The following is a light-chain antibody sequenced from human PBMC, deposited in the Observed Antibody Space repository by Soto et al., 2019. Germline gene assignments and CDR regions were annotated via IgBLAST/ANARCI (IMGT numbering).Light chain of an antibody. CDR2: DVS. CDR3: CSYAGSPYV. J-gene: IGLJ1*01. V-gene: IGLV2-11*01. CDR1: SSDVGGYNY. Sequence: QSALTQPRSVSGSPGQSVTISCTGTSSDVGGYNYFSWYQQHTGTAPKLIIYDVSERPSVVPDRFSGSKSGNTAALTISGPQAEAESDYYCCSYAGSPYVFGTGTKLTVL.